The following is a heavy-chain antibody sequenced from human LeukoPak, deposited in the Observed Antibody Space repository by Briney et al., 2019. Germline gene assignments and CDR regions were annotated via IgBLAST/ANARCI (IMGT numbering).Heavy chain of an antibody. CDR3: ARCPVSFGGVMFSFDY. D-gene: IGHD3-16*01. CDR2: IYYSGST. Sequence: SETLSLTCTVSGGSISSSSYYWGWIRQPPGKGLEWIGSIYYSGSTYYNPSLKSRVTISVDTSKNQFSLKLSSVTAADTAVYYCARCPVSFGGVMFSFDYWGQGTLVTVSS. J-gene: IGHJ4*02. V-gene: IGHV4-39*07. CDR1: GGSISSSSYY.